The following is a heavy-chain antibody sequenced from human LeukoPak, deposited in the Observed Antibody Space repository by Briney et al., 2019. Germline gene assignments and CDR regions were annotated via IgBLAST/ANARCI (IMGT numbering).Heavy chain of an antibody. V-gene: IGHV1-2*02. J-gene: IGHJ4*02. CDR2: INPYSGDT. CDR3: AGASYDNSLRIDDY. D-gene: IGHD3-22*01. CDR1: GYTFTDYY. Sequence: ASVKVSCKASGYTFTDYYMHWVRQAPGKGLEWMGWINPYSGDTNYAQRFQGRVTMTRDTSISTAYMELSGLRSDATAVYHCAGASYDNSLRIDDYWGQGIQVTVSS.